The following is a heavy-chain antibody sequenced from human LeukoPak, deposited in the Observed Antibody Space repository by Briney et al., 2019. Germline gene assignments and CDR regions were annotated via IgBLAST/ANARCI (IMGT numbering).Heavy chain of an antibody. D-gene: IGHD3-10*01. CDR2: IHYSGTT. CDR1: GGSISSSNYY. J-gene: IGHJ5*02. V-gene: IGHV4-39*07. CDR3: ARGNGYYGSGSYYNKNWFDP. Sequence: NSSETLSLTCTVSGGSISSSNYYWGWIRQPPGEGLEWIASIHYSGTTYYNPSLKSRVSISVDKSKNQFSLKLSSVTAADTAVYYCARGNGYYGSGSYYNKNWFDPWGQGTLVTVSS.